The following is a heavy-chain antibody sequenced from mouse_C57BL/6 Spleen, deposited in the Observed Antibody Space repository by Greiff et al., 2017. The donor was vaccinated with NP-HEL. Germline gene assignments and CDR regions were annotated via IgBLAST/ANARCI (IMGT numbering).Heavy chain of an antibody. J-gene: IGHJ2*01. CDR1: GFTFSSYA. CDR2: ISDGGSYT. V-gene: IGHV5-4*01. Sequence: EVQLVESGGGLVKPGGSLKLSCAASGFTFSSYAMSWVRQTPEKRLEWVATISDGGSYTYYPDNVKGRFTISRDNAKNNLYLQMSHLKSEDTAMYDCSRGYDGYSYYFDYWGQGTTLTVSS. D-gene: IGHD2-3*01. CDR3: SRGYDGYSYYFDY.